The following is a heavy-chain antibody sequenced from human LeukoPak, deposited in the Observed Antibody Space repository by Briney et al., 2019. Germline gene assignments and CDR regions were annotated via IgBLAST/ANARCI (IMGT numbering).Heavy chain of an antibody. CDR1: GFTFSSYS. CDR2: ISSSSSYI. J-gene: IGHJ4*02. D-gene: IGHD1-14*01. Sequence: GGSLRLSCAASGFTFSSYSMNWVRQAPGKGLEWVSSISSSSSYIYYADSVKGRFTISRDNAKNSLYLQMNSLRAEDPAVYYCARSVSVTTAYWGAGTLVTVSS. V-gene: IGHV3-21*01. CDR3: ARSVSVTTAY.